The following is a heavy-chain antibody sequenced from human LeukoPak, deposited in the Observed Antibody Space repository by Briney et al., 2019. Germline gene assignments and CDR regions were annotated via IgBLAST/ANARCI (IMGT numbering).Heavy chain of an antibody. CDR2: ISGSGDGT. D-gene: IGHD4-23*01. Sequence: GGSLRLSCAASGFTSSNYAMSWVRQAPGRGLEWVSSISGSGDGTYYADSVKGRFTISRDNSKNTVYLHVSSLRAEDTALYFCAKDNSDYFDYWGQGTLITVSS. CDR1: GFTSSNYA. V-gene: IGHV3-23*01. CDR3: AKDNSDYFDY. J-gene: IGHJ4*02.